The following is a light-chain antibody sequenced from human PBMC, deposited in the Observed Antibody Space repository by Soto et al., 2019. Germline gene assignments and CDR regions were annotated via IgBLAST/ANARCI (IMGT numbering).Light chain of an antibody. CDR1: QRICRW. V-gene: IGKV1-5*01. Sequence: IQMTQYPSTVPEPVGDRVKITCRASQRICRWLAGYQQKPAKAPKVLIYDASTMKSGVPSRFSCSGSGTDFTIAVSSLQPDDFAIYYCQQYKSYWTCGQGTKVDI. CDR2: DAS. J-gene: IGKJ1*01. CDR3: QQYKSYWT.